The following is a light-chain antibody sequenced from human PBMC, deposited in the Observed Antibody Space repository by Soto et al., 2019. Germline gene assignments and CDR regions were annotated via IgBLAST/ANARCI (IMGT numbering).Light chain of an antibody. CDR2: GAS. CDR1: QSVDIN. J-gene: IGKJ1*01. CDR3: QQYRNWPRT. V-gene: IGKV3-15*01. Sequence: EIVLTQSPASLSVSPDERLTLSCMSSQSVDINLAWYQQKPGQAPRLLIYGASTRATDMPGRFSGRGSGTEFTLTISSLQSEDYAVYYCQQYRNWPRTFGQGAKVDI.